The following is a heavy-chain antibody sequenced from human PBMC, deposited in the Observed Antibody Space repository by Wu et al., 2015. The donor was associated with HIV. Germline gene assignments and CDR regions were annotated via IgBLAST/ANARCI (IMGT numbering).Heavy chain of an antibody. CDR1: GYTFTGYF. CDR2: IDPHSGGT. CDR3: ARDKRGYDVLTGYYIYFDY. V-gene: IGHV1-2*02. J-gene: IGHJ4*02. Sequence: QVQLVQFGAEVKKPGGSVKVSCKASGYTFTGYFLHWVRQAPGQGLEWMGWIDPHSGGTNYAQNFQGRVTMTRDTSITTSYMELSGLRSDDTAVYYCARDKRGYDVLTGYYIYFDYWGQGTLVTVSS. D-gene: IGHD3-9*01.